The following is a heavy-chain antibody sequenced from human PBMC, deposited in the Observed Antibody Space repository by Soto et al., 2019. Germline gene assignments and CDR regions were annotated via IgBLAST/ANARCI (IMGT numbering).Heavy chain of an antibody. V-gene: IGHV1-2*02. J-gene: IGHJ6*02. Sequence: ASVKVSCKASGYTFTGYYMHWVRQAPGQGLEWMGWINPNSGGTNYAQKFQGRATMTRDTSISTAYMELSRLRSDDTAVYYCARDNFYARNDVYGMDVWGQGTTVTVSS. CDR3: ARDNFYARNDVYGMDV. CDR1: GYTFTGYY. CDR2: INPNSGGT. D-gene: IGHD1-1*01.